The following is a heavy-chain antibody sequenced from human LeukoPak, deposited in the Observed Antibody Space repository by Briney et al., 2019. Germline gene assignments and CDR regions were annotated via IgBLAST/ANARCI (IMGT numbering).Heavy chain of an antibody. J-gene: IGHJ6*02. D-gene: IGHD2-2*01. CDR3: AKSHQPYDYYGMDV. Sequence: GGSLRLSCAASGFTFSSYAMIWVRQAPGKGLEWVSAISGSGGSTYYADSVKGRFTISRDNSKNTLYLQMNSLRAEDTAVYYCAKSHQPYDYYGMDVWGQGTTVTVS. V-gene: IGHV3-23*01. CDR1: GFTFSSYA. CDR2: ISGSGGST.